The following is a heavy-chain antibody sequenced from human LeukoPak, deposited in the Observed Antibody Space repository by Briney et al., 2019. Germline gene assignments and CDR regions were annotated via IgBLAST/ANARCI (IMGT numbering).Heavy chain of an antibody. CDR2: IYHSGST. V-gene: IGHV4-59*12. D-gene: IGHD3-16*02. J-gene: IGHJ4*02. CDR1: GGSISSYY. Sequence: PSETLSLTCTVSGGSISSYYWSWIRQPPGKGLEWIGEIYHSGSTNYNPSLKSRVTISVDKSKNQFSLKLSSVTAADTAVYYCASGGGSYRQTFDYWGQGTLVTVSS. CDR3: ASGGGSYRQTFDY.